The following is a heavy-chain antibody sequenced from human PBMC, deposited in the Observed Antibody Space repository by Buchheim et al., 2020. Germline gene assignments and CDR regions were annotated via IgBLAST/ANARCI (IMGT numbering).Heavy chain of an antibody. D-gene: IGHD3-22*01. CDR2: INHGGST. V-gene: IGHV4-34*01. CDR3: ARGFYDSLGCDY. J-gene: IGHJ4*02. Sequence: QVQLQQWGAGLLKPSETLSLTCAVYGGSFSGYYWSWIRQPPGKGLEWIGEINHGGSTNYNPSLKSRVTISVDTSTNQFSLNLNSVTAADTAVYYWARGFYDSLGCDYWGQGTL. CDR1: GGSFSGYY.